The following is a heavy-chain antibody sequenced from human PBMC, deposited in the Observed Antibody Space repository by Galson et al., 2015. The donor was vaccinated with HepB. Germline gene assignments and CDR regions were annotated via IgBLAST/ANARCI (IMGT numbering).Heavy chain of an antibody. J-gene: IGHJ6*03. CDR1: GFTLSTYT. CDR2: ISYDGNNK. V-gene: IGHV3-30-3*01. CDR3: ARGGDSGYDPRYFYMDV. Sequence: SLRLSCAASGFTLSTYTMHWVRQAPGKGLEWVAFISYDGNNKYYGDSVKGRFTISRDTSRKTLYLQMNSLRVEDTAVYYCARGGDSGYDPRYFYMDVWGKGTTVTVSS. D-gene: IGHD5-12*01.